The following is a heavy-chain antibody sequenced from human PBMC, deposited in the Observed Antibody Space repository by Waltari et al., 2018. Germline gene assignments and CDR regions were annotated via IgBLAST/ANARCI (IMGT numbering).Heavy chain of an antibody. D-gene: IGHD2-15*01. V-gene: IGHV1-69*13. CDR1: GGTFSSYA. J-gene: IGHJ4*02. CDR2: IIPIFGHA. Sequence: QVQLVQSGAEVKKPGSSVKVSCKASGGTFSSYAISWVRQAPGQGLEWMGGIIPIFGHANYAQKFQGRVTITADESTSTAYMELSSLRAEDTAVYYSARAQIGYCSGGSCQAEFDYWGQGTLVTVSS. CDR3: ARAQIGYCSGGSCQAEFDY.